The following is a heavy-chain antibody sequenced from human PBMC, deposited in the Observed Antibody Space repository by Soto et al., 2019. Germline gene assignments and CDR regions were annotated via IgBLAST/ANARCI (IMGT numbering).Heavy chain of an antibody. CDR3: ARSFGLNIDY. V-gene: IGHV1-3*01. CDR2: INADNDNT. Sequence: GASVKVSCKACGSTFARYALQWLRQAPGQRLEWMAWINADNDNTVYSEKFQGRVTITRDTSASTVYMELGSLTSGDTAVYYCARSFGLNIDYWGQGTLVTVSS. CDR1: GSTFARYA. D-gene: IGHD3-3*01. J-gene: IGHJ4*02.